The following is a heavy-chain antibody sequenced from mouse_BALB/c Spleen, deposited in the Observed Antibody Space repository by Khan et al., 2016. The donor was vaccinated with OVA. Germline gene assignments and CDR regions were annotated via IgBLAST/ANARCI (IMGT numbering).Heavy chain of an antibody. Sequence: EVELVESGGGLVKPGGSLKLSCAASGFTFSNYAMSWVRQSPEKRLEWVASISSGDSTYYPDSVKGRFTISRDHARNILYLQMSSLRSEDTAMYYCARDYCFAYWGQGTLVTVSA. J-gene: IGHJ3*01. V-gene: IGHV5-6-5*01. CDR2: ISSGDST. CDR3: ARDYCFAY. CDR1: GFTFSNYA.